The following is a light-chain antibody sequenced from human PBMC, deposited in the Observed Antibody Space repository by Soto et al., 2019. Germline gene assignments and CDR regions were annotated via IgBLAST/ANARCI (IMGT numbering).Light chain of an antibody. J-gene: IGKJ1*01. CDR1: QGSGNA. CDR2: GAS. V-gene: IGKV1-6*01. Sequence: AIQMTQSPSSLSASVGARVTISCRASQGSGNALGWYQQKPGKPPKVLIYGASNLQSGVPPRGSGSGSGTDVTLAISSLQPEDAATYYCLQDIKYPWTFGQGTKVDIK. CDR3: LQDIKYPWT.